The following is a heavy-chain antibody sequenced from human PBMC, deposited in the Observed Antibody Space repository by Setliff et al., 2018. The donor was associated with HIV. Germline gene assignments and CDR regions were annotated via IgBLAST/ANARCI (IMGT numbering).Heavy chain of an antibody. CDR1: GGSFSGYY. V-gene: IGHV4-34*01. J-gene: IGHJ3*02. D-gene: IGHD6-19*01. CDR2: INHSGKT. Sequence: PSETLSLTCAVYGGSFSGYYWTWIRQPPGKGLEWIGDINHSGKTNYNRSLKSRVTISLDTSKNQFSLRLTSVTAADTAVYYCAREDIAVASAFDIWGQGTMVTVSS. CDR3: AREDIAVASAFDI.